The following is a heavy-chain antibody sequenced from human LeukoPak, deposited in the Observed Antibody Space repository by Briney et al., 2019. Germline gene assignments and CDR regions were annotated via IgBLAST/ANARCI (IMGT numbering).Heavy chain of an antibody. D-gene: IGHD2-2*01. CDR2: IIPIFGTA. CDR3: ARAVVPAASLYYYYYYMDV. J-gene: IGHJ6*03. V-gene: IGHV1-69*13. CDR1: GGTFSSYA. Sequence: GASVKVSCKASGGTFSSYAISWVRQAPGQGLEWMGGIIPIFGTANYAQKFQGRVTITADESTSTAYMELSSLRSEDTAVYYCARAVVPAASLYYYYYYMDVWGKGTTVTVSS.